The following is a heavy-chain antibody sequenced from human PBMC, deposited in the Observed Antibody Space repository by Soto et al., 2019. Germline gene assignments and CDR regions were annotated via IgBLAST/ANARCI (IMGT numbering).Heavy chain of an antibody. Sequence: QVQLVQSGAEVKKPGASVKVSCKASGYTFSSYGISWVRQAPGQGLEWMGWISAYNGNTKYAQKIQGRVTMTTDTSTSTGYMELRSLRSDDTGVYYCARDSPPVDYWGQGTLVTVSS. CDR2: ISAYNGNT. CDR1: GYTFSSYG. CDR3: ARDSPPVDY. J-gene: IGHJ4*02. V-gene: IGHV1-18*01.